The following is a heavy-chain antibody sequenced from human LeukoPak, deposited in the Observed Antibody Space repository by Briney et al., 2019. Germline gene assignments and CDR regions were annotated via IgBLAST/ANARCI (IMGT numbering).Heavy chain of an antibody. CDR3: TRGDCYYYTPMDV. J-gene: IGHJ6*02. CDR2: INPNSGGT. Sequence: GASVKVSCKASGYTFTGYYIHWMRQAPGQGLEWVGWINPNSGGTKYAQKFQGRVTMTRDTSITTAYMELSSLRSDDMAVYHCTRGDCYYYTPMDVWGQGTTVTVSS. CDR1: GYTFTGYY. V-gene: IGHV1-2*02.